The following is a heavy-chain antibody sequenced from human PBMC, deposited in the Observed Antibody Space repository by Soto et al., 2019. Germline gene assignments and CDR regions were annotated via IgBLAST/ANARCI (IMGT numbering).Heavy chain of an antibody. V-gene: IGHV3-53*01. CDR3: ESGPMVRGVLGAFDI. CDR2: IYSGGST. CDR1: GFTVSSNY. J-gene: IGHJ3*02. D-gene: IGHD3-10*01. Sequence: PGGSLRLSCAASGFTVSSNYMSWVRQAPGKGLEWVSVIYSGGSTYYADSVKGRFTISRDNSKNTLYLQMNSLRAEDTAVYYCESGPMVRGVLGAFDICGQGTMVTV.